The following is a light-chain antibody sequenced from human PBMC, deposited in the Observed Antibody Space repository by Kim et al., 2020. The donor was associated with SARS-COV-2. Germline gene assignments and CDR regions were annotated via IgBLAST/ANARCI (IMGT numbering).Light chain of an antibody. Sequence: SSELTQDPAVSVALGQTVRITCQGDSLTTYYATWYQQKPRQAPVIVIYGRNNRPSGIPDRFSGSTSGNTASLTISGTQAEDEADFYCQSRDSGGNVVFGGGTKVNVL. CDR1: SLTTYY. J-gene: IGLJ2*01. V-gene: IGLV3-19*01. CDR3: QSRDSGGNVV. CDR2: GRN.